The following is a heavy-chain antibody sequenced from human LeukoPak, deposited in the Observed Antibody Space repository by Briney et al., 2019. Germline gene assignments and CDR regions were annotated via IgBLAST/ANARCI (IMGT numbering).Heavy chain of an antibody. J-gene: IGHJ3*02. V-gene: IGHV1-2*02. CDR1: GYTFTGYY. Sequence: ASVKVSCKASGYTFTGYYMHWVRQAPGQGLEWMGWINPNSGGTNYAQKFQGRVTMTRDTSISTAYMDLSRLRTDDTAVYICARGEVANSGGDCYIDGFEIWGQGTMVTVSS. CDR2: INPNSGGT. CDR3: ARGEVANSGGDCYIDGFEI. D-gene: IGHD2-21*02.